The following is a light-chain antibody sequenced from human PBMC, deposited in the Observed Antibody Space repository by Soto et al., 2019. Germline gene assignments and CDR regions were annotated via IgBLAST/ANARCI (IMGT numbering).Light chain of an antibody. CDR2: DAS. V-gene: IGKV1-13*02. CDR1: QGISSA. Sequence: AIQLTQSPSSLSASVGDRVTITCRASQGISSALAWYQQKPGKAPKLLIYDASSLESGVSSRFSGSGSGTDFTLTIRLREPEDFSTYSCQQFKSYPTITLGQGTRLEIK. CDR3: QQFKSYPTIT. J-gene: IGKJ5*01.